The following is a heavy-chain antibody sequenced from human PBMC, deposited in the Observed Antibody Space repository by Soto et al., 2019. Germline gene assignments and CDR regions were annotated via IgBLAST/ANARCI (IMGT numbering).Heavy chain of an antibody. CDR2: MYWNEDE. J-gene: IGHJ4*02. CDR1: GFSLVASGESVEG. CDR3: AHSRDGYNTFFDY. Sequence: SGPTLVNPTQTLTLTCTFSGFSLVASGESVEGVAWVRQSPGKALEWLAVMYWNEDETYSPSLKSRLTVTKDTSKNQMVLTLTNMDPLDTATYFCAHSRDGYNTFFDYWGQGTLVTVSS. D-gene: IGHD3-3*01. V-gene: IGHV2-5*01.